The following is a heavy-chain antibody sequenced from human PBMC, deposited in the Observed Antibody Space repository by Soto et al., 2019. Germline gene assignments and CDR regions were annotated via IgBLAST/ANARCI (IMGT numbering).Heavy chain of an antibody. V-gene: IGHV1-2*02. D-gene: IGHD3-10*01. J-gene: IGHJ4*02. Sequence: VASVKVSCKASGYTFTGYYMHWVRQAPGQGLEWMGWINPNSGGTNYAQKFQGRVTMTRDTSISTAYMELSRLRSDDTAVYYCARDDGSGSYHSQFDYWGQGTLVTVSS. CDR1: GYTFTGYY. CDR2: INPNSGGT. CDR3: ARDDGSGSYHSQFDY.